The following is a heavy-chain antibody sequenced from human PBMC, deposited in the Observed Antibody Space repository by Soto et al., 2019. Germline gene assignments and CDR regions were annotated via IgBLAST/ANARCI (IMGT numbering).Heavy chain of an antibody. J-gene: IGHJ6*02. Sequence: GESLKTSCQGSGYSFASYWIGWVRQMPGKDLEWMGIIYPGDSDTRYSPSFQGQVTISADKSLRTAYLQWTSLKASDTALYYCARTRSFTLGFYYDGMDVWGQGTTVTVSS. CDR3: ARTRSFTLGFYYDGMDV. CDR1: GYSFASYW. D-gene: IGHD6-6*01. V-gene: IGHV5-51*01. CDR2: IYPGDSDT.